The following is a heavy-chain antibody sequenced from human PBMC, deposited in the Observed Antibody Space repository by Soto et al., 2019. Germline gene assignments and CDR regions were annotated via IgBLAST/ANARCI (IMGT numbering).Heavy chain of an antibody. Sequence: QVQLQESGPGLVKPSETLSLTCTVSGGSISPYYWSWIRQPPGKGLEWIGYVYYSGNTNYNPSLESRVTLSVDTSRNRFSLILTSATAADTDVYYCARKGAAASYAHYYMDVWGRGTAVTVSS. J-gene: IGHJ6*03. CDR2: VYYSGNT. CDR3: ARKGAAASYAHYYMDV. D-gene: IGHD6-13*01. CDR1: GGSISPYY. V-gene: IGHV4-59*01.